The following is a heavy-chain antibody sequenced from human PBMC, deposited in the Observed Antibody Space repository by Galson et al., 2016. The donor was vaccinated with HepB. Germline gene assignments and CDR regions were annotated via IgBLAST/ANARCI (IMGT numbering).Heavy chain of an antibody. J-gene: IGHJ2*01. CDR3: AKNRGSSGLMGYFDL. D-gene: IGHD3-10*01. Sequence: SLRLSCAASGFTFDAYAMHWVRQAPGKGLEWVSSVSWNSGGIDYADSVKGRFIISRDNANNSLYLQMNSLRPEDTALYYCAKNRGSSGLMGYFDLWGRGTLVTVSS. CDR2: VSWNSGGI. CDR1: GFTFDAYA. V-gene: IGHV3-9*01.